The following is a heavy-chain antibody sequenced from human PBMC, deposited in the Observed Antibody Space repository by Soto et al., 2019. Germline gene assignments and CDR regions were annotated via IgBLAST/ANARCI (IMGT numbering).Heavy chain of an antibody. CDR2: IIPMFGTA. D-gene: IGHD6-13*01. CDR3: ARAHIAAAGVSY. CDR1: GVTLSSYA. V-gene: IGHV1-69*01. Sequence: QVQLVQSGAGVKKPGSSVKVSCKASGVTLSSYAISWVRQAPGQGLEWMGGIIPMFGTANYEQKFQGRVTITADEPTSTAYMEPSSLRSEDTAVYYCARAHIAAAGVSYWGQGTLVTVAS. J-gene: IGHJ4*02.